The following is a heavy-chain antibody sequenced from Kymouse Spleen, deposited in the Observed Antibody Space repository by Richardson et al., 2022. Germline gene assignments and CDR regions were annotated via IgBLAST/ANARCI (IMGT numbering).Heavy chain of an antibody. V-gene: IGHV3-7*01. J-gene: IGHJ4*02. Sequence: EVQLVESGGGLVQPGGSLRLSCAASGFTFSSYWMSWVRQAPGKGLEWVANIKQDGSEKYYVDSVKGRFTISRDNAKNSLYLQMNSLRAEDTAVYYCARERVLWFGELLYFDYWGQGTLVTVSS. CDR2: IKQDGSEK. D-gene: IGHD3-10*01. CDR1: GFTFSSYW. CDR3: ARERVLWFGELLYFDY.